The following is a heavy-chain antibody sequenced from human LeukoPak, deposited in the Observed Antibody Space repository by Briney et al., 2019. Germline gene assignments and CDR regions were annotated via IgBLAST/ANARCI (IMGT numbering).Heavy chain of an antibody. V-gene: IGHV1-3*01. CDR2: INAGNGNT. Sequence: GASVKVSCKASGYTFTSYAMHWVRQAPGQRLEWMGWINAGNGNTKYSQKFQGRVTITRDTSASTAYMELSSLRSEDTAVYYCARTLYPRGYSGHDLRYYFDYWGQGTLVTVSS. J-gene: IGHJ4*02. CDR1: GYTFTSYA. D-gene: IGHD5-12*01. CDR3: ARTLYPRGYSGHDLRYYFDY.